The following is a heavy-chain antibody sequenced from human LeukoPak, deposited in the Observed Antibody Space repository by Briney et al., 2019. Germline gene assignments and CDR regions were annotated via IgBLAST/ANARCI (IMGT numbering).Heavy chain of an antibody. CDR3: ARVSGSYTDY. CDR2: IYTSGSS. J-gene: IGHJ4*02. D-gene: IGHD1-26*01. Sequence: SETLSLTCTVSSGFISSYYWTWVRQPAGKGLEWVGRIYTSGSSNYNPSLKSRVTMSVDTSENQFSLKLSSVTAADTAVYYCARVSGSYTDYWGQGTLVTVSS. V-gene: IGHV4-4*07. CDR1: SGFISSYY.